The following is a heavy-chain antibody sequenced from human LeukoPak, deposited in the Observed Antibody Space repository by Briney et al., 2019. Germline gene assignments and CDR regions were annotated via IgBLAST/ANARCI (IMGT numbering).Heavy chain of an antibody. V-gene: IGHV1-69*13. CDR1: GGAFSSYA. CDR3: ARSRDVVVPAALPYYYFYYDMDV. D-gene: IGHD2-2*01. CDR2: IIPIFGTA. J-gene: IGHJ6*04. Sequence: GASVKVSCEASGGAFSSYAISWVRQAPGQGLEWMGGIIPIFGTANYAQKFQGRVAITADESTSTACMELSSLRSEDTAVYYCARSRDVVVPAALPYYYFYYDMDVWGKGTTVTVSS.